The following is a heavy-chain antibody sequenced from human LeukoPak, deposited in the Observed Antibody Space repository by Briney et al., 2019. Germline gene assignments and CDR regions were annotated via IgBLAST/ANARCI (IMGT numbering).Heavy chain of an antibody. CDR2: ISWNSGSI. CDR1: GFTFDDYA. D-gene: IGHD6-19*01. J-gene: IGHJ4*02. V-gene: IGHV3-9*01. Sequence: GGSLRLSCAASGFTFDDYAMHWVRQAPGKGLEWVSGISWNSGSIGYADSVKGRFTISRDNAKNSLYLQMNSLRAEDTALYYCAKDRGSGWSGNDYWGQGTLVTVSS. CDR3: AKDRGSGWSGNDY.